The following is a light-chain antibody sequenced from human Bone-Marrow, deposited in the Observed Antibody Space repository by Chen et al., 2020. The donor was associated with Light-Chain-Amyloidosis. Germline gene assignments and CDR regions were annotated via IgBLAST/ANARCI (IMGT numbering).Light chain of an antibody. CDR1: NIGSTS. Sequence: SYVLTQPSSVSVAPGQTATIACGGNNIGSTSVHWYQQTPGQAPLLVVYDDSDRPSGIPERLSGAKGGKAGTQASSGGVGEDEGGNYCQVGGRSSDEPVFGGGTKLTVL. J-gene: IGLJ3*02. CDR3: QVGGRSSDEPV. CDR2: DDS. V-gene: IGLV3-21*02.